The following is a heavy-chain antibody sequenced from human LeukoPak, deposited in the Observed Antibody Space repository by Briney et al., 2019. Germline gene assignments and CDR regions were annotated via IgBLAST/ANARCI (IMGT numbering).Heavy chain of an antibody. CDR3: ARSFYGSGSYQDY. CDR1: GFTFSSYS. J-gene: IGHJ4*02. Sequence: GGSLRLSCAASGFTFSSYSMNWVRQAPGKGLEWVSSISSSSSYTYYADSVKGRFTISRDNAKNSLYLQMNSLRAEDTAVYYCARSFYGSGSYQDYWGQGTLVTVSS. D-gene: IGHD3-10*01. V-gene: IGHV3-21*01. CDR2: ISSSSSYT.